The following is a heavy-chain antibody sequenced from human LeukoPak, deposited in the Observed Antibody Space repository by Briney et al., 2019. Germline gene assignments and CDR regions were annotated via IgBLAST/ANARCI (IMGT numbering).Heavy chain of an antibody. Sequence: PSETLSLTCTVSGGSISNYRSWIRQPAGKGLEWIGRIYTSGSTNYNPSLKSRVTMSIDTSKNQFSLKLSSVTAADTAVYYCAGGPIVGAPHFDYWGQGILVTVSS. J-gene: IGHJ4*02. V-gene: IGHV4-4*07. CDR1: GGSISNY. D-gene: IGHD1-26*01. CDR3: AGGPIVGAPHFDY. CDR2: IYTSGST.